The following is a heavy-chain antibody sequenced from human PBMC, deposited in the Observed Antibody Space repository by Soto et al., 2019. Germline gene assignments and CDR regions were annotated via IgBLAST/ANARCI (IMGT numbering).Heavy chain of an antibody. V-gene: IGHV4-31*03. Sequence: SETLSLTCTVSGGSISSGGYYWSWIRQHPGKGLEWIGYIYYSGSTYYNPSLKSRVTISVDTSKNQFSLKLSSVTAADTAVYYCARELLWFGELRRWFDPWGQGTLVTVSS. CDR1: GGSISSGGYY. J-gene: IGHJ5*02. CDR2: IYYSGST. CDR3: ARELLWFGELRRWFDP. D-gene: IGHD3-10*01.